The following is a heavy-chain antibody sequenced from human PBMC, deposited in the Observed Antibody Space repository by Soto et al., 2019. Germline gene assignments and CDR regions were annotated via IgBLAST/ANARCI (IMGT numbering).Heavy chain of an antibody. D-gene: IGHD3-22*01. CDR2: IFDSGST. V-gene: IGHV4-30-4*01. CDR3: AREIIPLTTDWYFDL. CDR1: GGSISGGVYY. J-gene: IGHJ2*01. Sequence: QVQLQESGPGLVKPSQTLSLTCTVSGGSISGGVYYWSWIRQPQGKGLEWIGYIFDSGSTYYNPSLKSRFTISVDTSKNQYSLRLSSVTAADTAVYYCAREIIPLTTDWYFDLWGRGTMVTVSS.